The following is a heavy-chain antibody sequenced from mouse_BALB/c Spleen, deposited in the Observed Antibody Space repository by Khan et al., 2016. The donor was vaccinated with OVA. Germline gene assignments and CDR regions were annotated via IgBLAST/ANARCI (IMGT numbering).Heavy chain of an antibody. J-gene: IGHJ3*01. CDR2: IAPGSGDT. V-gene: IGHV1-77*01. CDR3: ARRTYFGYAFAY. Sequence: QVQLQQPGAELARPGASVKLSCKASGYSFTDYYRNWVKQRTGQGLEWIGEIAPGSGDTYYHEKFKGKATLTAGKSSSTAYMQLSILTSEASAAYFCARRTYFGYAFAYWGQGTLVTVSA. CDR1: GYSFTDYY. D-gene: IGHD1-2*01.